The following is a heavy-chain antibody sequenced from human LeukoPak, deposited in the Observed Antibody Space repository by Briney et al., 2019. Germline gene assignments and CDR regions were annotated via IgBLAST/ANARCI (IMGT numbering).Heavy chain of an antibody. CDR1: GFTFSSYV. J-gene: IGHJ4*02. Sequence: PGGSLRLSCAASGFTFSSYVMHWVRQAPGKGLEWVAVIWYDGSNKYYADSVKGRFTISRDNSKNTLYLQMNSLRAEDTAVYYCARDSYYGSGSYYYYFDYWGQGTLVTVSS. CDR2: IWYDGSNK. V-gene: IGHV3-33*01. CDR3: ARDSYYGSGSYYYYFDY. D-gene: IGHD3-10*01.